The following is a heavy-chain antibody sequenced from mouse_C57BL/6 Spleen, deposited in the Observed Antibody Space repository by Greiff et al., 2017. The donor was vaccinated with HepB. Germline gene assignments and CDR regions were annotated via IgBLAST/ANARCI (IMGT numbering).Heavy chain of an antibody. D-gene: IGHD2-4*01. J-gene: IGHJ3*01. CDR2: IYPGSGST. Sequence: QVQLQQSGAELVKPGASVKMSCKASGYTFTSYWITWVKQRPGQGLEWIGDIYPGSGSTNYNEKFKSKATLTVDTSSSTAYMQLSSLTSEDSAVYYCARKDYEYEAWFAYWGQGTLVTVSA. V-gene: IGHV1-55*01. CDR3: ARKDYEYEAWFAY. CDR1: GYTFTSYW.